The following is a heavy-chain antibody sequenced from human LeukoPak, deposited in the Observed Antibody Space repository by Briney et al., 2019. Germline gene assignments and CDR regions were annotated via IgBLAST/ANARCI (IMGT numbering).Heavy chain of an antibody. CDR3: ARGNGDSSSWLYYFDY. D-gene: IGHD6-13*01. V-gene: IGHV1-8*01. CDR2: MNPNSGNT. J-gene: IGHJ4*02. CDR1: GHTFTSYD. Sequence: ASVKVSCKASGHTFTSYDINWVRQATGQGLEWMGWMNPNSGNTGYAQKFQGRVTMTRNTSISTAYMELSSLRSEDTAVYYCARGNGDSSSWLYYFDYWGQGTLVTVSS.